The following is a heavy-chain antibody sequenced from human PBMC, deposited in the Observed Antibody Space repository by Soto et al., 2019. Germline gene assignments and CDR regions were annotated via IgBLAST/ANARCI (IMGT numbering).Heavy chain of an antibody. D-gene: IGHD2-2*01. J-gene: IGHJ5*02. Sequence: ASVKVSCKASGGTFSSYAISWVRQAPGQGLEWMGGITPIFGTANYAQKFQGRVTITADESTSTAYMELSSLRSEDTAVYYCARGEPXYCSSTSCFLGYNWFDPWGQGTLVTVSS. CDR1: GGTFSSYA. CDR2: ITPIFGTA. CDR3: ARGEPXYCSSTSCFLGYNWFDP. V-gene: IGHV1-69*13.